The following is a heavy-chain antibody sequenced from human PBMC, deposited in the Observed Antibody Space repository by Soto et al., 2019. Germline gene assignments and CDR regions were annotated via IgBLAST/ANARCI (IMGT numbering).Heavy chain of an antibody. CDR3: ARDILLWFGELPPRAHDAFDI. J-gene: IGHJ3*02. CDR2: INYSGST. Sequence: QVQLQESGPGLVKPSQTLSLTCTVSGGSISSGGYFWSWIRQHPGKGLEWIGDINYSGSTYSNLSLKSRVTIAVDTSKNQFSLKLSSVPAAATAVYYCARDILLWFGELPPRAHDAFDIWGQGTMVTVSS. D-gene: IGHD3-10*01. CDR1: GGSISSGGYF. V-gene: IGHV4-31*03.